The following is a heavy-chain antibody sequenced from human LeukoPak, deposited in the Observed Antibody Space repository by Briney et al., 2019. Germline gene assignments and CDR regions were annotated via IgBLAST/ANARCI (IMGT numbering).Heavy chain of an antibody. CDR1: GGSISSGTYY. J-gene: IGHJ3*02. V-gene: IGHV4-61*02. CDR2: IYTSGST. Sequence: PSETLSLTCSVSGGSISSGTYYWSWIRQPAGKGLEWIGLIYTSGSTDYNPSLKSRVTILLDPSKNRFSLRLNSVTAADTAVYYCARDKPNYTSGWYSISPGHDAFDIWGQGTMVTVSS. D-gene: IGHD6-19*01. CDR3: ARDKPNYTSGWYSISPGHDAFDI.